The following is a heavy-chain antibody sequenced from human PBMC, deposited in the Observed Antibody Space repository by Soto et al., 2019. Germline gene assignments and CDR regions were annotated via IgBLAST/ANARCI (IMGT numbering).Heavy chain of an antibody. D-gene: IGHD3-3*01. CDR1: GFTFSDHD. CDR2: ISRKGGST. V-gene: IGHV3-64*04. Sequence: GGSLRLSCSASGFTFSDHDMYWVRQAPGEGLEYVSGISRKGGSTYYADSVKGRFTISRDNSKNTLYLQMNSLRAEDTAVYYCARDRVFWNYYYGMDVWGQGTTVTVSS. J-gene: IGHJ6*02. CDR3: ARDRVFWNYYYGMDV.